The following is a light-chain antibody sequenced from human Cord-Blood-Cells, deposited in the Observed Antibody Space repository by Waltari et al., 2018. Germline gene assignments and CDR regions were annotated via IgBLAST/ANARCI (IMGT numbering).Light chain of an antibody. CDR3: QQYYSTMYT. V-gene: IGKV4-1*01. CDR1: QSVLYSSNNKNY. CDR2: WAS. Sequence: DIVMTQSPDSLAVSLGERDTITCKSSQSVLYSSNNKNYLAWYQQKPGQPPKLLIYWASTRESGVPDRFSGSGSGTDFTLTISSLQAEDVAVYYCQQYYSTMYTFGQGTKLEIK. J-gene: IGKJ2*01.